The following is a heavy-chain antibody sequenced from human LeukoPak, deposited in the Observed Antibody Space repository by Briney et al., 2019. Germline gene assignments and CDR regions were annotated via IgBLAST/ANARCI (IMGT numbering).Heavy chain of an antibody. J-gene: IGHJ4*02. CDR1: GGSISSGGYY. D-gene: IGHD5-12*01. CDR2: IYYSGST. Sequence: SETLSLTCTVSGGSISSGGYYWSWIRQHPGKGLEWIGYIYYSGSTYYNPSLKSRVTISVDTSKNQFSLKLSSVTAADTAVYYCARDRGLYSGYENYWGQGTLVTVSS. CDR3: ARDRGLYSGYENY. V-gene: IGHV4-31*03.